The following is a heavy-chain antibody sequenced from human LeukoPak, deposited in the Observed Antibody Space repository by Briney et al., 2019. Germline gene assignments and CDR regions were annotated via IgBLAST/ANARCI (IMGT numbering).Heavy chain of an antibody. Sequence: GGSLRLSCAASGFTFSSYSMNWVRQAPGKGLEWVSSISSSSSYIYYADSVKGRFTISRDNAKNSLYLQMNSLRAEDTAVYYCARGDNYYDSSGYYLGSPFDIWGQGTMVTVSS. V-gene: IGHV3-21*01. CDR2: ISSSSSYI. CDR1: GFTFSSYS. J-gene: IGHJ3*02. CDR3: ARGDNYYDSSGYYLGSPFDI. D-gene: IGHD3-22*01.